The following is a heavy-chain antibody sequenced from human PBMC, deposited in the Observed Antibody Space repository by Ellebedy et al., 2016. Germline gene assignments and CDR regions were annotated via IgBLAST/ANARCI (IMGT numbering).Heavy chain of an antibody. CDR3: TRGSCRSGCLIDY. V-gene: IGHV1-8*01. J-gene: IGHJ4*02. CDR1: GYTFSTYD. Sequence: ASVKVSCKASGYTFSTYDISWVRQAPGQGLEWMGWMNPNSGNTGFAPKFQGRVTLTRTTSISTAYMELSYLKSEDTAVYYCTRGSCRSGCLIDYWGQGTLVTVSS. D-gene: IGHD6-19*01. CDR2: MNPNSGNT.